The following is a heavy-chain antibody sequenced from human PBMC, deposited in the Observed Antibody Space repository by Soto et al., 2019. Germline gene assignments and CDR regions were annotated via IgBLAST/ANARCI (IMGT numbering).Heavy chain of an antibody. D-gene: IGHD6-13*01. J-gene: IGHJ4*02. CDR2: VSGGGGST. CDR3: AKTILRAAAGTGYFNY. Sequence: EVQLLESGGGLVQPGGSLRLSCAASGFTFSIYGMSWVRQAPGKGLEWVSAVSGGGGSTYYADSVKGRFTVSRDNSKNTRDLQMNSLRAEDTAIYYCAKTILRAAAGTGYFNYWGQGTLVTVSS. V-gene: IGHV3-23*01. CDR1: GFTFSIYG.